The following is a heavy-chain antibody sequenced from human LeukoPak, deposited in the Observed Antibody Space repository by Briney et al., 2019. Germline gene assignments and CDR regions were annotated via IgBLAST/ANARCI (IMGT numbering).Heavy chain of an antibody. CDR1: GYTFTSYV. J-gene: IGHJ4*02. CDR3: ARGSLQYGVDY. D-gene: IGHD4-17*01. Sequence: ASVKVSCKASGYTFTSYVINWVRQATGQGLEGMGWMNPNSGNTGYAQKFQGRVTMTRNTSISTAYMELSSLRSEDTAVYYCARGSLQYGVDYWGQGTLVTVSS. CDR2: MNPNSGNT. V-gene: IGHV1-8*01.